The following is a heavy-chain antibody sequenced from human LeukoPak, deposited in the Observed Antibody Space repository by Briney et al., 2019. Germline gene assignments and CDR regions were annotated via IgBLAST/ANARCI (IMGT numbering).Heavy chain of an antibody. D-gene: IGHD6-19*01. CDR2: INPDSGGT. Sequence: ASVKVSCKASGYTFTGYYIHWARQAPGQGLEWMGWINPDSGGTNYAQKFQGRVTMTRDTSIRTAYMELSRLRSDDTAVYYCARVLFYSSGNKSNRVDYWGQGTLVTVSS. V-gene: IGHV1-2*02. J-gene: IGHJ4*02. CDR1: GYTFTGYY. CDR3: ARVLFYSSGNKSNRVDY.